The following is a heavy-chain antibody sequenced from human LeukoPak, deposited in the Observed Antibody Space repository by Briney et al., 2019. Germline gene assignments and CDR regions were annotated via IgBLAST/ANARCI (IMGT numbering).Heavy chain of an antibody. CDR1: GFTFGSYA. CDR2: ITSSGGST. Sequence: PGGSLRLSCAASGFTFGSYAMSWVRQAPGKGLEWVSSITSSGGSTFYADSVKGRFTISRDNSKDTLFLQMNSLRAEDTAVYYCAKSGGVAGTTSYFDYWGQGTLVTLSS. V-gene: IGHV3-23*01. D-gene: IGHD6-19*01. CDR3: AKSGGVAGTTSYFDY. J-gene: IGHJ4*02.